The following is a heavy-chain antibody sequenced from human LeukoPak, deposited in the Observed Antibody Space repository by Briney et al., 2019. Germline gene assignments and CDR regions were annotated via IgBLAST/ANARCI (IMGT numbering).Heavy chain of an antibody. J-gene: IGHJ4*02. CDR2: ISVSGGST. V-gene: IGHV3-23*01. CDR1: GFTFSSYA. Sequence: GGSLRLSCAASGFTFSSYAMSWVRQPPGKGLEWVSAISVSGGSTNYADSVKGRFTISRDNSKNTLYLQMNSLRAEDTAVYYCAKSISVPGRRPEYYFDYWGQGTLVTVSS. D-gene: IGHD6-19*01. CDR3: AKSISVPGRRPEYYFDY.